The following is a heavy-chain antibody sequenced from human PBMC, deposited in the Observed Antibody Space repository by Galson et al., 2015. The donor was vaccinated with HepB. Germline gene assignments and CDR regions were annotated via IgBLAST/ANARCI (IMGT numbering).Heavy chain of an antibody. Sequence: SVKVSCKASGGTFSNHVINWVRQAPGQGLEWMGGIIPMFGEPRHAQKFQGRITLSADASTSTACMEVTSLQSADTAVYYCARGNYGMDVWGQGTTVIVSS. V-gene: IGHV1-69*13. CDR2: IIPMFGEP. J-gene: IGHJ6*02. CDR3: ARGNYGMDV. CDR1: GGTFSNHV.